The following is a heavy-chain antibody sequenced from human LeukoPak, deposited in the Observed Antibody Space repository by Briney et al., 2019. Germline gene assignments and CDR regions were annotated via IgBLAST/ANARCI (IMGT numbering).Heavy chain of an antibody. V-gene: IGHV3-21*01. Sequence: GGSLRLSCAASGFTFSRYSMNWVRQAPGKGLEWVSSISSSSSYIYYADSVKGRFIISRDNAKKSLYLQMNSLRAEDTAVYFCAKSTRAVMAMMDVWGKGTTVTVSS. D-gene: IGHD3-16*01. CDR2: ISSSSSYI. CDR1: GFTFSRYS. J-gene: IGHJ6*04. CDR3: AKSTRAVMAMMDV.